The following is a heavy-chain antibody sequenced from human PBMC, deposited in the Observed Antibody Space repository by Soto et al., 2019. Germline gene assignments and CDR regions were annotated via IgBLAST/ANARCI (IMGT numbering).Heavy chain of an antibody. Sequence: EVQLLESGGGLVQPGGSLRLSCAASGFTFSSYAMSWVRQAPGKGLEWVSVISGSGGSTYYADSVKGRFTISRDNSKNTLYMQMNRLRAEDTAVYYCASRSSGWYCDYWGQGTLVTVSS. D-gene: IGHD6-19*01. CDR1: GFTFSSYA. CDR2: ISGSGGST. V-gene: IGHV3-23*01. CDR3: ASRSSGWYCDY. J-gene: IGHJ4*02.